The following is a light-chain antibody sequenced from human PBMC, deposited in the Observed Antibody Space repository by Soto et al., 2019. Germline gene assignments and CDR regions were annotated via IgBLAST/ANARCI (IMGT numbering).Light chain of an antibody. CDR3: QQYSTYLYT. V-gene: IGKV1-5*01. CDR1: QSISSW. Sequence: DIQMTQSPSTLSASVGDRVTITCRASQSISSWLAWYQQKPGKAPELLIYDASSLESGVPSRFSGSRSGTEFTLTISSLQPDDFAAYYCQQYSTYLYTFGQGTKLEIK. J-gene: IGKJ2*01. CDR2: DAS.